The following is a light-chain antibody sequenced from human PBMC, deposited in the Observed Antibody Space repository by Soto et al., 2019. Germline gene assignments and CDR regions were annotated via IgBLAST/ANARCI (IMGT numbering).Light chain of an antibody. Sequence: QSALTQPASVSGSPGQSITISCAGTSSDVGSHPLVSWYQQHPGKAPKLMISEDTKRPSGVSNRFSGSKSGNMASLTISGPQAEDEADYYCCAFTSAGTWVFGGGTKVTVL. CDR3: CAFTSAGTWV. CDR1: SSDVGSHPL. V-gene: IGLV2-23*01. CDR2: EDT. J-gene: IGLJ3*02.